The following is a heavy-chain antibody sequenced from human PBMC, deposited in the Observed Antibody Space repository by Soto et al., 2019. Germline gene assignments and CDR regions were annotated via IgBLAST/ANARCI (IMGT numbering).Heavy chain of an antibody. CDR1: GYTFTSYY. V-gene: IGHV1-46*03. CDR3: ARDFIIRRTSPLGEWFDP. Sequence: QVQLVQSGAEVKKPGASVKVSCKASGYTFTSYYMHWVRQAPGQGLEWMGIINPSGGSTSYAQKFQSRVTITRDTSTSTVYMELSSLRSEDTAVYYCARDFIIRRTSPLGEWFDPWGQGTLVTVSS. J-gene: IGHJ5*02. D-gene: IGHD2-2*01. CDR2: INPSGGST.